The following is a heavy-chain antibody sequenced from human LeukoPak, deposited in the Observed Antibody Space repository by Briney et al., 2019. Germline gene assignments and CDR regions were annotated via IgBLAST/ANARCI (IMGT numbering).Heavy chain of an antibody. D-gene: IGHD4-17*01. CDR2: IYTSGST. CDR3: ASADLSTVTTSRGYFDY. CDR1: GGSISSYY. J-gene: IGHJ4*02. Sequence: SETLSLTCTVSGGSISSYYWSWIRQPAGKGLEWIGRIYTSGSTNYNPSLKSRVTISVDTSKNQFSLKLSSVTAADTAVYYCASADLSTVTTSRGYFDYWGQGTLVTVSS. V-gene: IGHV4-4*07.